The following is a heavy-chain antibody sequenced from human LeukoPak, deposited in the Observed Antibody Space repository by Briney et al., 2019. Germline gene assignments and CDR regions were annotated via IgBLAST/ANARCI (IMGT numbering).Heavy chain of an antibody. D-gene: IGHD3-22*01. J-gene: IGHJ4*02. V-gene: IGHV4-59*01. CDR3: ARAPYYYDSSGTYYFDY. Sequence: PSETLSLTCTVSGGSISSYYWSWIRQPPGKGLEWIGFIYYSGSTNYNPSLKSRVTISVDTSKNQFSLKLSSVTAADTAVYYCARAPYYYDSSGTYYFDYWGQGTLVTVSS. CDR1: GGSISSYY. CDR2: IYYSGST.